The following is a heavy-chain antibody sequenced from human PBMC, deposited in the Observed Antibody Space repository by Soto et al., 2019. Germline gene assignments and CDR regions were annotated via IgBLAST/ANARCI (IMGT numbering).Heavy chain of an antibody. J-gene: IGHJ4*02. V-gene: IGHV1-8*01. Sequence: ASVKVSCKASGGTFTSYDINWVRQATGQGLEWMGWMNPNSGNTGYAQKFQGRVTMTRNTSISTAYMELSSLRSEDTAVYYCARGPPRRSSSWYDYWGQGTLVTVSS. D-gene: IGHD6-13*01. CDR2: MNPNSGNT. CDR3: ARGPPRRSSSWYDY. CDR1: GGTFTSYD.